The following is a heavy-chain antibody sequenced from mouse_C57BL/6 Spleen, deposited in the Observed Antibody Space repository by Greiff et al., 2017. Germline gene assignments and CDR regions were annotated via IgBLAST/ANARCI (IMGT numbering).Heavy chain of an antibody. CDR3: TCYCYGSSYRYFDY. D-gene: IGHD1-1*01. Sequence: VQLQQSGAELVRPGASVKLSCTASGFNIKDYYMHWVKQRPEQGLEWIGRIDPEDGDTEYAPKFQGKATMTADTSSNTAYLQLSSLTSEDTAVYYCTCYCYGSSYRYFDYWGQGTTLTVSS. CDR2: IDPEDGDT. V-gene: IGHV14-1*01. J-gene: IGHJ2*01. CDR1: GFNIKDYY.